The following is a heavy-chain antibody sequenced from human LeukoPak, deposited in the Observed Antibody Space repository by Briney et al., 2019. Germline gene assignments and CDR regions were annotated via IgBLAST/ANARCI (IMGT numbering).Heavy chain of an antibody. Sequence: GGSLRLSCAGSGFTFGGYGMHWFRQTPGKGLEWVAVIAYDGSRAFYADSVKGRFTISRDNSKNTMSVQMDDLRAGDTAVYYCTRYNNDHFDYWGQGTLVTVSS. D-gene: IGHD1-14*01. V-gene: IGHV3-33*01. CDR3: TRYNNDHFDY. CDR1: GFTFGGYG. J-gene: IGHJ4*02. CDR2: IAYDGSRA.